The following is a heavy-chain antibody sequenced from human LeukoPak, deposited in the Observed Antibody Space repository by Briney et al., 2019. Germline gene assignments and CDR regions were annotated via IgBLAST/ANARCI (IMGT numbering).Heavy chain of an antibody. Sequence: KCGESLKISCKGSGYSFTSYWIGWVRQMPGKGLEWMGIIYPGDSDTRYSPSFQGQVIISADKSISTAYLQWSTLRASDTAIYYCAGHSYDSSDFHYMDVWGKGTTVTISS. D-gene: IGHD3-22*01. V-gene: IGHV5-51*01. CDR1: GYSFTSYW. J-gene: IGHJ6*03. CDR3: AGHSYDSSDFHYMDV. CDR2: IYPGDSDT.